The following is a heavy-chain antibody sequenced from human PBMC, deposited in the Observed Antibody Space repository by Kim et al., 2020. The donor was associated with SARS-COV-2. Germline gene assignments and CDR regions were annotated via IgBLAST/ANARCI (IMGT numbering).Heavy chain of an antibody. D-gene: IGHD4-17*01. V-gene: IGHV4-39*07. CDR1: GGSISSSSYY. CDR2: IYYSGST. Sequence: SETLSLTCTVSGGSISSSSYYWGWIRQPPGKGLEWIGSIYYSGSTYYNPSLKSRVTISVDTSKNQFSLKLSSVTAADTAVYYCARDTSVTKDPFDYLGQ. CDR3: ARDTSVTKDPFDY. J-gene: IGHJ4*02.